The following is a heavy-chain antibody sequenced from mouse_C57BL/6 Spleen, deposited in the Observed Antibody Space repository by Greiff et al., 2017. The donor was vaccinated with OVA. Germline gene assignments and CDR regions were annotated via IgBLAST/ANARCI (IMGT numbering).Heavy chain of an antibody. V-gene: IGHV1-62-2*01. D-gene: IGHD2-1*01. Sequence: VQLQQSGAELVKPGASVKLSCKASGYTFTEYTIHWVKQRSGQGLEWIGWFYPGSGSIKYNEKFKDKATLNADKSSSTVYMEISRLTSEDSAVYFCARHEDHEIYYGYFDYWGKGTTLTVSS. CDR3: ARHEDHEIYYGYFDY. CDR1: GYTFTEYT. J-gene: IGHJ2*01. CDR2: FYPGSGSI.